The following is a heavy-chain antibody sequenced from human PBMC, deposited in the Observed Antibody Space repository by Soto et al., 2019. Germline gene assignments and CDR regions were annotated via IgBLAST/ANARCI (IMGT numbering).Heavy chain of an antibody. V-gene: IGHV4-38-2*02. CDR2: IYHSGST. CDR1: GYSISSGYY. J-gene: IGHJ5*02. CDR3: ARDQGHPHSGANWLDP. D-gene: IGHD2-15*01. Sequence: KTSETLSLTCAVSGYSISSGYYWGWIRQPPGKGLEWIGSIYHSGSTYYNPSLKSRVTISVDTSKNQFSLKLSSVTAADTAVYYCARDQGHPHSGANWLDPWGQGTLVTVYS.